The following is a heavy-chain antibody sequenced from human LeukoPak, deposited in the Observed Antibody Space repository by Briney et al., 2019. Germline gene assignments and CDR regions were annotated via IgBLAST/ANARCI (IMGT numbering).Heavy chain of an antibody. CDR2: ISAYNGNT. CDR3: ARGIEVAATLFSRETYGMDV. D-gene: IGHD2-15*01. CDR1: GYTFTSYG. V-gene: IGHV1-18*01. J-gene: IGHJ6*02. Sequence: GASVKVSCKASGYTFTSYGISWVRQAPGQGLEWMGWISAYNGNTNYAQKLQGRVTMTTDTSTSTAYMELRSLRSEDTAVYYCARGIEVAATLFSRETYGMDVWGQGTTVTVSS.